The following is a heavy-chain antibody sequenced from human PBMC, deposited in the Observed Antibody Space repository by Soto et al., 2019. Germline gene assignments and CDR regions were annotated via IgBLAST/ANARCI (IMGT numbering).Heavy chain of an antibody. CDR2: MNPNSDNT. V-gene: IGHV1-8*01. Sequence: ASVKDSCKASGDTFTSYDIDWVRQATGQGLEWMGWMNPNSDNTVYAQRFQGRVTMTRNTSISTAYMELSSLRSEDTAVYYCARERNWFDSWGQGTLVTVS. CDR1: GDTFTSYD. J-gene: IGHJ5*01. CDR3: ARERNWFDS.